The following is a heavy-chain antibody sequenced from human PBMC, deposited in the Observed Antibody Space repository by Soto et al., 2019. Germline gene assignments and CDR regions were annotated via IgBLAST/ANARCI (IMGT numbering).Heavy chain of an antibody. J-gene: IGHJ4*02. Sequence: QVQLQQWDAGLLKPSETLSLTCAAYGGSFSGYYWSWIRQPPGKGLEWIGEINHSGSTNYNPSLKSRVTISVDTSKNQFSLKLSSVTAADTAVYYCASGIAAAEEVFDYWGQGTLVTVSS. CDR2: INHSGST. V-gene: IGHV4-34*01. D-gene: IGHD6-13*01. CDR3: ASGIAAAEEVFDY. CDR1: GGSFSGYY.